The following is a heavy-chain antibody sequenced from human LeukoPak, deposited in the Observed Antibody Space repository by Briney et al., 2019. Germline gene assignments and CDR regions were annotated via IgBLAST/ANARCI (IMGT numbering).Heavy chain of an antibody. V-gene: IGHV4-39*07. CDR2: IYKTGST. CDR3: ARGSSSWFEAFDI. D-gene: IGHD6-13*01. Sequence: SETLSLTRTVSGGSISSTTYYWAWIRQPPGKGLEWIGSIYKTGSTNYNPSLKSRVTISVDTSKNQFSLKLSSVTAADTAVYYCARGSSSWFEAFDIWGQGTMVTVSS. CDR1: GGSISSTTYY. J-gene: IGHJ3*02.